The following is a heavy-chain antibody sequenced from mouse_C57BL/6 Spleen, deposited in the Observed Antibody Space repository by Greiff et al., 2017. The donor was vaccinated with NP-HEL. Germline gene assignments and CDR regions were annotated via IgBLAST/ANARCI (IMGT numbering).Heavy chain of an antibody. J-gene: IGHJ1*03. CDR3: ARSVELRYFDV. CDR1: GYAFTNYL. CDR2: INPGSGGT. V-gene: IGHV1-54*01. D-gene: IGHD2-1*01. Sequence: VQLQQSGAELVRPGTSVKVSCKASGYAFTNYLIEWVKQRPGQGLEWIGVINPGSGGTNYNEKFKGKATLTADKSSSTAYMQLSSLTSEDSAVYFCARSVELRYFDVWGTGTTVTVSS.